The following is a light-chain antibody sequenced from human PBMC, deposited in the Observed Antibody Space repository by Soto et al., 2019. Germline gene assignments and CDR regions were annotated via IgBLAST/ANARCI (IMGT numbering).Light chain of an antibody. J-gene: IGKJ1*01. CDR3: QPYGCSAS. CDR1: QRVSGGF. V-gene: IGKV3D-20*01. Sequence: DIVLTQSPATLSLSPGERATLYCGASQRVSGGFLAWYQQKPGLAPRLILYDTSFRATGIPDRFSGSGSGTDFTLTISRLVPEVFVVYSCQPYGCSASFRQGTKVDMK. CDR2: DTS.